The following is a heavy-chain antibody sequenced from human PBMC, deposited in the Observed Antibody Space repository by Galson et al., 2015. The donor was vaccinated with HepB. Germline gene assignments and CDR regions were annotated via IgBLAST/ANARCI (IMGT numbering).Heavy chain of an antibody. V-gene: IGHV3-30-3*01. D-gene: IGHD5-24*01. CDR3: ARESARGGYHFDY. CDR1: GFSFSTYD. CDR2: ITNEGSNK. Sequence: SLRLSCAASGFSFSTYDIHWVRQAPGRGLEWVAFITNEGSNKYYADSVKGRFTISRDNSRNTLYLQMNSLRPEDTAVYYCARESARGGYHFDYWGQGTLVTVSS. J-gene: IGHJ4*02.